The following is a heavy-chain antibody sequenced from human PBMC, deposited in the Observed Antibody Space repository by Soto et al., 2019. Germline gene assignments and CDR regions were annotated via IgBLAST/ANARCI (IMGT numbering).Heavy chain of an antibody. CDR2: IIPIFGTA. V-gene: IGHV1-69*13. D-gene: IGHD1-26*01. CDR3: AREVGATLNWFDP. CDR1: GGTFSSYA. J-gene: IGHJ5*02. Sequence: SVKVSCKASGGTFSSYAISWVRQAPGQGLEWMGGIIPIFGTANYAQKFQGRVTITADESTSTAYMELSSLRSEDTAVYYCAREVGATLNWFDPWGQGTLVTVYS.